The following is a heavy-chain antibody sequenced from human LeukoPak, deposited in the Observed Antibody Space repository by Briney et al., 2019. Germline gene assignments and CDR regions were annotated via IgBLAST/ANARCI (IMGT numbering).Heavy chain of an antibody. CDR3: ARFASYYYDHI. CDR2: ITRNSYI. J-gene: IGHJ3*02. V-gene: IGHV3-21*01. Sequence: GGSLRLSCAASGFTFSTYSMNWVRQAPGKGLEWVSSITRNSYIYYADSVKGRFTISRDNAKNSLYLQMNSLRAEDTAVYYCARFASYYYDHIWGQGTMVTVSS. CDR1: GFTFSTYS. D-gene: IGHD3-22*01.